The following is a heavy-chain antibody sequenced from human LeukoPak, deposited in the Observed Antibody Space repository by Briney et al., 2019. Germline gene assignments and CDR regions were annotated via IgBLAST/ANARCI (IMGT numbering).Heavy chain of an antibody. Sequence: SETLSLTCTVSGGSISGYYWSWIRQPPGKGLEWIGYIYYSGSTNYNPSLKSRVTISVDTSKNQFSLKLSSVTAADTAVYYCARVRRYYDSSGYYSWYFDLWGRGTLVTVSS. J-gene: IGHJ2*01. CDR1: GGSISGYY. CDR2: IYYSGST. CDR3: ARVRRYYDSSGYYSWYFDL. V-gene: IGHV4-59*01. D-gene: IGHD3-22*01.